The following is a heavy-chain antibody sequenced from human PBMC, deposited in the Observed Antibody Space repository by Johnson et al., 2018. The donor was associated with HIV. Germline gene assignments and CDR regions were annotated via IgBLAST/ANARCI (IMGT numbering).Heavy chain of an antibody. CDR3: ARTRHYYEAFDI. D-gene: IGHD3-10*01. CDR2: ISGSGGST. Sequence: EKLVESGGGVVQPGRSLRLSCAASGFTFSSCAMSWVRQAPGKGLEWVSAISGSGGSTYYADSVKGRFTISRDNSKNTLYLQMNSLRAEDTAVYYCARTRHYYEAFDIWGQGTMVTVSS. CDR1: GFTFSSCA. J-gene: IGHJ3*02. V-gene: IGHV3-23*04.